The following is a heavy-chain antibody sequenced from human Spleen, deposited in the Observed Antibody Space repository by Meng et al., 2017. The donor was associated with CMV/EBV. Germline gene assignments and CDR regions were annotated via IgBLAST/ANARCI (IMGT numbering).Heavy chain of an antibody. CDR2: TSFDGTNE. J-gene: IGHJ4*02. CDR3: ARARGPTGRVEWELLGY. V-gene: IGHV3-30*03. CDR1: GFTLSNYG. D-gene: IGHD1-26*01. Sequence: GESLKISCVASGFTLSNYGIHFLRQSPGKGLQWVAVTSFDGTNEYYEDSVKGRFTISRDYAKNTVYLQMRSLRAEDTAVYYCARARGPTGRVEWELLGYWGQGTLVTVSS.